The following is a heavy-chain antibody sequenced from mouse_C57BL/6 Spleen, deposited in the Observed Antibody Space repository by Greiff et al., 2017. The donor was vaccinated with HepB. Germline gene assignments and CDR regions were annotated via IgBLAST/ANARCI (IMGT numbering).Heavy chain of an antibody. CDR1: GFTFTDYY. CDR3: ARSSYYEGFDY. D-gene: IGHD2-10*01. V-gene: IGHV7-3*01. J-gene: IGHJ2*01. Sequence: EVMLVESGGGLVQPGGSLSISCAASGFTFTDYYMSWVRQPPGKALEWLGFIRNKANGYTTEYSASVKGRFTISRDNSQSILYLQMNALRAEDSATYYCARSSYYEGFDYWGQGTTLTVSS. CDR2: IRNKANGYTT.